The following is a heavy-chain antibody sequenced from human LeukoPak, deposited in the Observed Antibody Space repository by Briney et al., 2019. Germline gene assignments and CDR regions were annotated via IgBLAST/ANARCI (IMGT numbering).Heavy chain of an antibody. J-gene: IGHJ4*02. Sequence: GGSLRLSCAFSGFTFSNYAMSWVRQAPGKGLEWISGITDSGRSSYFADSVRGRFTISRDKSKNTLYLQMNSLRAEDTALYFCAKVGGGNCYDPIDYWGQGILVTVSS. V-gene: IGHV3-23*01. D-gene: IGHD2-21*01. CDR3: AKVGGGNCYDPIDY. CDR1: GFTFSNYA. CDR2: ITDSGRSS.